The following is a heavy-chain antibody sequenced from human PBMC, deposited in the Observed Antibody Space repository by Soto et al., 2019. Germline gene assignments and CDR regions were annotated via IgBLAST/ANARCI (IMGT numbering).Heavy chain of an antibody. Sequence: QLQLQESGPGLVKPSETLSLTCTVSGGSISSSSYYWGWIRQPPGKGLELIGTIYYSGSTYYNPSLKSRVTISVDTSKNQFSLKLSSVTAADKAVYYCARRGSSSWYGYWGQGTLVTVSS. CDR2: IYYSGST. J-gene: IGHJ4*02. V-gene: IGHV4-39*01. CDR3: ARRGSSSWYGY. D-gene: IGHD6-13*01. CDR1: GGSISSSSYY.